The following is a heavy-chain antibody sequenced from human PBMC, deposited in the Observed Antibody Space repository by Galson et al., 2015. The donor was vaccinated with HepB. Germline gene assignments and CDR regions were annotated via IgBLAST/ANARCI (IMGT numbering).Heavy chain of an antibody. CDR2: IKHDGSEK. CDR3: ARGSWDIVVVSAAGDALDI. J-gene: IGHJ3*02. Sequence: SLRLSCAASGFTFSSYWMSWVRQAPGKGLEWVANIKHDGSEKYYVDSVKGRFTISRDNAKNSLSLQMNSLRAEDTAVYYCARGSWDIVVVSAAGDALDIWGQGTMVTVSS. D-gene: IGHD2-2*01. V-gene: IGHV3-7*01. CDR1: GFTFSSYW.